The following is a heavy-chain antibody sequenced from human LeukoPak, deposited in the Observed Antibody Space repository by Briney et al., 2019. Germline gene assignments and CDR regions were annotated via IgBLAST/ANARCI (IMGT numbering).Heavy chain of an antibody. V-gene: IGHV3-74*01. CDR2: INSDGSST. CDR3: AGEDSYGGVRLEY. Sequence: QPGGSLRLSCAASGFTFSDTWMLWVRQAPGKGLVWVSRINSDGSSTSYADSVKGRFTISRDNAKNTLYLQMNSLRAEDTAVYYCAGEDSYGGVRLEYWGQGTLVTVSS. D-gene: IGHD3-16*01. CDR1: GFTFSDTW. J-gene: IGHJ4*02.